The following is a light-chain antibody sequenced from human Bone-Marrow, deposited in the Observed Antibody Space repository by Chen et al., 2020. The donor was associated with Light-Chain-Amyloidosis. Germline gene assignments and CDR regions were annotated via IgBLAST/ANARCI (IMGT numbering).Light chain of an antibody. CDR3: QHFDDLRMFT. J-gene: IGKJ2*01. Sequence: DIQMTQSPSSLSASVGDRVTITCQASQAISNSLNWYQQKPGKAPKLLIYDASSLETGVPSRFRGTGSETHFTFTISSLQPQDIATDYCQHFDDLRMFTFRQGTNLDMK. CDR2: DAS. CDR1: QAISNS. V-gene: IGKV1-33*01.